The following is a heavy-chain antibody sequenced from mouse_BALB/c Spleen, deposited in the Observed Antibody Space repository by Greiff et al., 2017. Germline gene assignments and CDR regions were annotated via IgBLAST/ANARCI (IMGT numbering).Heavy chain of an antibody. V-gene: IGHV1-14*01. D-gene: IGHD2-5*01. CDR3: ARSVVTFAMDY. J-gene: IGHJ4*01. CDR1: GYTFTSYV. Sequence: VQLQQSGPELVKPGASVKMSCKASGYTFTSYVMHWVKQKPGQGLEWIGYINPYNDGTKYNEKFKGKATLTSDKSSSTAYMELSSLTSEDSAVYYCARSVVTFAMDYWGQGTSVTVSS. CDR2: INPYNDGT.